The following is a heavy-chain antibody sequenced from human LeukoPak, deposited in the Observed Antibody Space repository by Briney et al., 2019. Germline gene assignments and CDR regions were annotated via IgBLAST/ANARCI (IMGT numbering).Heavy chain of an antibody. Sequence: GGSLRLSCAASGFTFSSYSMNWVRQAPGKGLEWVSYISSSSSTIYYADSVKGRFTISRDNAKNTLYLQMNSLRAEDTAVYYCATGPATPEYFQNWARAPWSPSPQ. J-gene: IGHJ1*01. V-gene: IGHV3-48*01. CDR3: ATGPATPEYFQN. CDR2: ISSSSSTI. CDR1: GFTFSSYS. D-gene: IGHD2-15*01.